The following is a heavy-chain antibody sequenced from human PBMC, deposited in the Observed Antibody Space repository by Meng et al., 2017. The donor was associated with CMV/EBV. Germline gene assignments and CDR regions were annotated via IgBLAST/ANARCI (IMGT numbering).Heavy chain of an antibody. D-gene: IGHD2-2*01. CDR1: GFTFSNAR. CDR3: TTQIVVVPAATAYFDY. CDR2: IKSKTDGGTT. J-gene: IGHJ4*02. V-gene: IGHV3-15*01. Sequence: GESLKISCAASGFTFSNARMSWVRQAPGKGLEWVGRIKSKTDGGTTDYAAPVKGRFTISRDDSKNTLYLQMNSLKTEDTAVYYCTTQIVVVPAATAYFDYWGQGTLVTVSS.